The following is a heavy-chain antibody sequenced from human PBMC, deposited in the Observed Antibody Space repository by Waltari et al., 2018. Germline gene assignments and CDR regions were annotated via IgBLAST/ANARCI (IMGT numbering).Heavy chain of an antibody. Sequence: EVQLVESGGGLVQPGGSLRLSCAASGFTVSSNYMSWVRQAPGKGLEWGSVIYSGGSTYYADAVKGRFTISRDNSKNTLYLQMNSLRAEDTAVYYCARDRAAARSFDYWGQGTLVTVSS. V-gene: IGHV3-66*02. CDR2: IYSGGST. CDR3: ARDRAAARSFDY. J-gene: IGHJ4*02. D-gene: IGHD6-6*01. CDR1: GFTVSSNY.